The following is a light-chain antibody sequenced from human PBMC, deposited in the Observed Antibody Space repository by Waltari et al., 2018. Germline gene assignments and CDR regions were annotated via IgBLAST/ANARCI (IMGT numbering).Light chain of an antibody. Sequence: EIVMTQSPATLSVSPWERATLSCRASQSVNSNLAWYQQKPGQAPRLLIYGASTRATGIPARFSGSGSGTEFTLTISSLQSEDFAVYYCQQYNNWPPFTFGPGTKVDIK. V-gene: IGKV3-15*01. CDR3: QQYNNWPPFT. CDR2: GAS. CDR1: QSVNSN. J-gene: IGKJ3*01.